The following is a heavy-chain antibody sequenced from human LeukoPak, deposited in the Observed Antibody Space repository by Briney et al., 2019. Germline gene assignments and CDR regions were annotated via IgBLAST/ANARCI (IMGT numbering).Heavy chain of an antibody. J-gene: IGHJ5*02. CDR3: ARVPGVYFDFSIGFGSGWFDP. V-gene: IGHV4-38-2*02. CDR2: ISPKGIT. D-gene: IGHD3-3*01. CDR1: GYPINIDYS. Sequence: SETLSLTCFVSGYPINIDYSWGWIRQSPGKGLEWIGVISPKGITYYNQSLRGRVSISPDTSKNQFSLRLSSMTATATAMYYCARVPGVYFDFSIGFGSGWFDPWGQGILVTVSS.